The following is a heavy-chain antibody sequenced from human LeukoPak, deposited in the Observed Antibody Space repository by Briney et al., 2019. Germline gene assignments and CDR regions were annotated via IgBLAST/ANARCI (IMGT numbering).Heavy chain of an antibody. V-gene: IGHV1-46*01. Sequence: ASVKVSCKASGYTFTSYYMHWVRQAPGQGLEWMGIINPSGGSTSCAQKFQGRVTMTRDTSTSTVYMELSSLRSEDTAVYYCARDDWYYDSSGYLGGYWGQGTLVTVSS. J-gene: IGHJ4*02. CDR2: INPSGGST. D-gene: IGHD3-22*01. CDR1: GYTFTSYY. CDR3: ARDDWYYDSSGYLGGY.